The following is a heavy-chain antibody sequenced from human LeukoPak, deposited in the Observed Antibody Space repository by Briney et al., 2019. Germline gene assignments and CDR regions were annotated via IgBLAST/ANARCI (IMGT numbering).Heavy chain of an antibody. CDR2: IYYSGST. CDR1: GYSISSGYY. Sequence: PSETLSLTCSVSGYSISSGYYWGWIRQPPGKGLEWIGSIYYSGSTYYNPSLESRVTISVDTSKNQFSLKLSSVTAADTAVYYCARDPVVIAPFDYWGQGTLVTVSS. J-gene: IGHJ4*02. D-gene: IGHD2-21*01. V-gene: IGHV4-38-2*02. CDR3: ARDPVVIAPFDY.